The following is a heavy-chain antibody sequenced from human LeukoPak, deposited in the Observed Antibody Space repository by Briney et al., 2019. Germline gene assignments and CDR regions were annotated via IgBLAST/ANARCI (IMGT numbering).Heavy chain of an antibody. D-gene: IGHD5-12*01. V-gene: IGHV4-59*12. CDR3: ARWGSSGWLRWEMAFDI. CDR1: GGSISTYY. Sequence: SETLSLTCTVSGGSISTYYWTWIRQPPGKGLEWIGYIYYSGSTNYNPSLKSRVTMSVDTSKNQFSLKLSSVTAADTAVYYCARWGSSGWLRWEMAFDIWGQGTMVTVSS. CDR2: IYYSGST. J-gene: IGHJ3*02.